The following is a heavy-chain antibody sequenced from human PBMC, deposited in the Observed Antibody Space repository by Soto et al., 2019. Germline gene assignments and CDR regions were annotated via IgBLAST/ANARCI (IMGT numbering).Heavy chain of an antibody. CDR3: AREGNLEYSSSSSGYYYYYYGMDV. D-gene: IGHD6-6*01. Sequence: ASVKVSCKASGYTFTSYGISWVRQAPGQGLEWMGWISAYNGNTNYAQKLQGRVTMTTDTSISTAYLQWSSLKASDTAMYYCAREGNLEYSSSSSGYYYYYYGMDVWGQGTTVTVSS. V-gene: IGHV1-18*04. CDR1: GYTFTSYG. CDR2: ISAYNGNT. J-gene: IGHJ6*02.